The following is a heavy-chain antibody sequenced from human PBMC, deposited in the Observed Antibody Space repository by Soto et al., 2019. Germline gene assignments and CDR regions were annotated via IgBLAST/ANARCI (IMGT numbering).Heavy chain of an antibody. Sequence: GASVKVSSKASGYTLTSYDIHWVRQATGQGLEWMGWINPNSDDRHYAQKFQGRVTMTRNTSINTVYMELSRLRSEDTAMYYCETAIAFIYGKDRGHYGMGVCCQGPTATVAS. J-gene: IGHJ6*02. CDR3: ETAIAFIYGKDRGHYGMGV. V-gene: IGHV1-8*01. CDR1: GYTLTSYD. D-gene: IGHD3-10*01. CDR2: INPNSDDR.